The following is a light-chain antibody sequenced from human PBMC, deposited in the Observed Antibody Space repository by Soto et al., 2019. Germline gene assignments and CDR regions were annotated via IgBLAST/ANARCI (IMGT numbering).Light chain of an antibody. V-gene: IGKV3-11*01. J-gene: IGKJ5*01. CDR1: QSVSTY. CDR2: DAS. CDR3: KQRSNWPPA. Sequence: EIVLTQSPATLSLSPGERATLSCRASQSVSTYLAWYQQKPGQAPRLLIYDASNRATGIPARFSGSGSGTDFTLTISNLEPEDFAIYYCKQRSNWPPAFGQGTRLEIK.